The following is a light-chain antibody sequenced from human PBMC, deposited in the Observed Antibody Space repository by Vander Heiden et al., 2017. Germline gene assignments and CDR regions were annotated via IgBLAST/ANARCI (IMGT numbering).Light chain of an antibody. V-gene: IGKV3-11*01. J-gene: IGKJ1*01. CDR3: QQRET. CDR1: QSVSSY. CDR2: DAS. Sequence: EIVLTQSPATLSLSPGERATLPCRTSQSVSSYLAWYQQKPGQAPRLLIYDASDGATGIPARFSGSGSRTDFTLTISGLGPEDFAVYYCQQRETFGQGTKVEIK.